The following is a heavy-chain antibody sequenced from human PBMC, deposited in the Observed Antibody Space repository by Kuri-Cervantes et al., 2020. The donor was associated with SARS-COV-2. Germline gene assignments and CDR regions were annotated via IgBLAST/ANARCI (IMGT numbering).Heavy chain of an antibody. CDR3: ARGLDFWSGYYGMDV. Sequence: SVEVSCKASGGTFSSYAISWVRQAPGQGLEWMGGIIPIFGTANYAQKFQGRVTITADESTSTAYMELSSLRSEDTAVYYCARGLDFWSGYYGMDVRGQGTTVTVSS. CDR2: IIPIFGTA. D-gene: IGHD3-3*01. CDR1: GGTFSSYA. V-gene: IGHV1-69*13. J-gene: IGHJ6*02.